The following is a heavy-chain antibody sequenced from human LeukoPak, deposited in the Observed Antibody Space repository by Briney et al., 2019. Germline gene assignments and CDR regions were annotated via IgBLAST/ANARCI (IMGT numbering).Heavy chain of an antibody. D-gene: IGHD6-19*01. V-gene: IGHV7-4-1*02. CDR1: GYTFTSYG. J-gene: IGHJ6*02. Sequence: GASVKVSCKASGYTFTSYGISWVRQATGQGLEWMGWINTNTGNPTYAQGFTGRFVFSLDTSVSTAYLQISSLKAEDTAVYYCARTLRYSSGWYYYYGMDVWGQGTTVTVSS. CDR3: ARTLRYSSGWYYYYGMDV. CDR2: INTNTGNP.